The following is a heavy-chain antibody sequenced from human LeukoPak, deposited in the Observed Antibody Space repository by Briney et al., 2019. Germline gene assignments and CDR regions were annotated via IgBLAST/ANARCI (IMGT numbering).Heavy chain of an antibody. CDR1: GGSISSYY. Sequence: SETLSLTCTVSGGSISSYYWSWIRQPPGKGLEWIGYIYYSGSTNYNPSLKSRVTISVDTSNNQFSLRLTSVTAADTAVYYCAREVSGGDYGPNWFDPWGQGTLVTVSS. D-gene: IGHD4-17*01. CDR3: AREVSGGDYGPNWFDP. CDR2: IYYSGST. V-gene: IGHV4-59*01. J-gene: IGHJ5*02.